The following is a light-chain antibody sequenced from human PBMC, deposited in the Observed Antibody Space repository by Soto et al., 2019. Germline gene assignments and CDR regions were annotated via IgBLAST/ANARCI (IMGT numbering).Light chain of an antibody. CDR1: SSNIGNNY. Sequence: QSALTQPPSVSAAPGERVTISCSGSSSNIGNNYVSWYQQLPGTAPKLLIYDNDKRPSGIPDRFSGSKSGTSATLGITGLQTGDEADYYCGTWDSSLTAGVFGPGTKLTVL. V-gene: IGLV1-51*01. J-gene: IGLJ1*01. CDR2: DND. CDR3: GTWDSSLTAGV.